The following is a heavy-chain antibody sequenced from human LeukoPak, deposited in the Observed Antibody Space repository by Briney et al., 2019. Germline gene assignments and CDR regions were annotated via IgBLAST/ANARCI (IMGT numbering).Heavy chain of an antibody. J-gene: IGHJ4*02. V-gene: IGHV1-2*02. CDR3: ARDSMVMITFGGVIVRPLDY. CDR2: INPNSGGT. Sequence: ASVKVSCKASGYTFTGYYMHWVRQAPGQGLEWMGWINPNSGGTNYAQKFQGRVTMTRDTSISTAYMELRSLRSDDTAVYYCARDSMVMITFGGVIVRPLDYWGQGTLVTVSS. D-gene: IGHD3-16*02. CDR1: GYTFTGYY.